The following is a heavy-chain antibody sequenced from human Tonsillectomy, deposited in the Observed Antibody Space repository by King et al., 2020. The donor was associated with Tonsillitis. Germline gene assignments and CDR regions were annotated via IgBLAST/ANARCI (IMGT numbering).Heavy chain of an antibody. CDR1: GFIVSDHA. CDR2: MSHDAKYK. CDR3: ANESYAFDI. Sequence: VQLVESGGGVVQPGRSLRLSCAASGFIVSDHAMHWVRQAPGKGLEWVASMSHDAKYKWYADSVKGRFTISRDNSNNALYLQMNSLKTEDTAVFYCANESYAFDIWGLGTMVTVSS. V-gene: IGHV3-30*18. J-gene: IGHJ3*02.